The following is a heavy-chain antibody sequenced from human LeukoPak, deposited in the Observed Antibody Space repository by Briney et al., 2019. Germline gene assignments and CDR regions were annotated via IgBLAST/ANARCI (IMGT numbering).Heavy chain of an antibody. D-gene: IGHD3-10*01. V-gene: IGHV3-74*01. CDR1: GFTFSSYW. CDR3: ARGITTSGYYYYYMDV. J-gene: IGHJ6*03. CDR2: INSDGGST. Sequence: GGSLRLSCAASGFTFSSYWMHWVRQAPGKGLVWVSRINSDGGSTSYADSVKGRFTISRDNAKNTLYLQMNSLRAEDTAVYYCARGITTSGYYYYYMDVWGTGTTVTVSS.